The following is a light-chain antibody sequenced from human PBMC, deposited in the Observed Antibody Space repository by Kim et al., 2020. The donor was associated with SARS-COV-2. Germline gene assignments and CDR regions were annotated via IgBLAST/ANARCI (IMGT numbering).Light chain of an antibody. CDR1: RLRRYY. Sequence: ALGPTDRLTCQGDRLRRYYASWYQQKPGQAPVLVIYGKNNRPSGIPDRVSGSTSGNTAFLTITGAQAEDEADYYCNSRDSRGNHLVFGGGTKLTVL. CDR3: NSRDSRGNHLV. CDR2: GKN. V-gene: IGLV3-19*01. J-gene: IGLJ2*01.